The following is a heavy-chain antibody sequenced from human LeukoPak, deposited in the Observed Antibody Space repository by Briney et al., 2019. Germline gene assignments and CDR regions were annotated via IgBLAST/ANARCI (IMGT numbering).Heavy chain of an antibody. D-gene: IGHD4-23*01. Sequence: SETLSLTCTVSGGSISGYYWSWIRQPAGKGLEWIGRIYTSGSTNYNPSPKSRVTMSVDTSKNQFSLKVSSVTAADTAVYYCVGDYGGNLCHYWGQGTLVTVSS. V-gene: IGHV4-4*07. J-gene: IGHJ4*02. CDR1: GGSISGYY. CDR3: VGDYGGNLCHY. CDR2: IYTSGST.